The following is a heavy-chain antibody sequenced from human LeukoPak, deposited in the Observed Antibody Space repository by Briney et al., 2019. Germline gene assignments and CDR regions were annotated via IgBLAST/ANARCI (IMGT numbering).Heavy chain of an antibody. CDR3: ARVRDYYGSGSYWGYNWFDP. J-gene: IGHJ5*02. Sequence: PSQTLSLTCTVSGGSISSGGYYWSWIRQHPGEGLEWIGYIYYSGSTYYNPSLKSRVTISVDTSKNQFSLKLSSVTAADTAVYYCARVRDYYGSGSYWGYNWFDPWGQGTLVTVSS. V-gene: IGHV4-31*03. CDR2: IYYSGST. D-gene: IGHD3-10*01. CDR1: GGSISSGGYY.